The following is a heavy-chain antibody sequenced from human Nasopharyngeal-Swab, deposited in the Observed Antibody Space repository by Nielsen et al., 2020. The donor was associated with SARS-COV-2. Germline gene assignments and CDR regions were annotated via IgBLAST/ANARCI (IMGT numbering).Heavy chain of an antibody. Sequence: GESLKISCAASGLTVSSNYMSWVRQAPGKGLEWVSVIYSGGSTYYADSVKGRFTISRDNSKNTLYLQMNSLRAEDTAVYYCARDYETILPAYGMDVWGQGTTVTVSS. D-gene: IGHD2-21*01. J-gene: IGHJ6*02. CDR2: IYSGGST. CDR1: GLTVSSNY. CDR3: ARDYETILPAYGMDV. V-gene: IGHV3-53*01.